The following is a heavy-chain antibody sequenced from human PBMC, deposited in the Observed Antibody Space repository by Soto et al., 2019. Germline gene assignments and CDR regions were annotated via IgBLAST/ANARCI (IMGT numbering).Heavy chain of an antibody. D-gene: IGHD3-16*01. CDR3: ATGGLYI. J-gene: IGHJ4*02. Sequence: EVQLVESGGGLVQPGGSLRLSCAASGFTFSNYDMHWVRQTTGKGLEWVSGIGTAGDTYYPGSVKGRFSISREDGKNSVYLQMNSLRVEDTAVHYCATGGLYICGQGTLVTVSS. V-gene: IGHV3-13*01. CDR2: IGTAGDT. CDR1: GFTFSNYD.